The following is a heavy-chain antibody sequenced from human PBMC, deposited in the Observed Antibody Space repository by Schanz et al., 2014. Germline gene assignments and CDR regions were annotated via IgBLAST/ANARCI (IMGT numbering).Heavy chain of an antibody. Sequence: EVQLVESGGDLVQPGGSLRLACAASGFNFNTYAMSWVRQAPGKGLEWVSGLTEGGGGTYYTDAVKGRFTISRDNPKKTLYLQMNSLRAEDTAVYYCARDHQWLARYYMDVWGKGTTVTVSS. CDR3: ARDHQWLARYYMDV. CDR2: LTEGGGGT. V-gene: IGHV3-23*04. CDR1: GFNFNTYA. J-gene: IGHJ6*03. D-gene: IGHD6-19*01.